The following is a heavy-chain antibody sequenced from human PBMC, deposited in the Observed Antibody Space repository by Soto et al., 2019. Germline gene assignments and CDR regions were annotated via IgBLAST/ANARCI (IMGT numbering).Heavy chain of an antibody. CDR2: IYWDDDK. CDR3: APTYYYDSSGYYYVHP. D-gene: IGHD3-22*01. V-gene: IGHV2-5*02. CDR1: GFSLSTSGVG. Sequence: QITLKESGPTLVKPTQTLTLTCTFSGFSLSTSGVGVGWIRQPPGKALEWLALIYWDDDKRYSPSLKSRLTIPKDTSKNQVLLTMTNMDPVDTATYYCAPTYYYDSSGYYYVHPWGQGTLVTVYS. J-gene: IGHJ5*02.